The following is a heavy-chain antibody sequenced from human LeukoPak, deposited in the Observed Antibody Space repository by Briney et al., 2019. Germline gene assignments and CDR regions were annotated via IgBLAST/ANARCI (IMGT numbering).Heavy chain of an antibody. CDR1: GGSISSYY. CDR2: IYYSGST. CDR3: ARVFDY. Sequence: PSETLSLTCTVSGGSISSYYWSWIRQPPGKGLEWIGSIYYSGSTYYNPSLKSRVTISVDTSKNQFSLKLSSVTAADTAVYYCARVFDYWGQGTLVTVSS. V-gene: IGHV4-39*01. J-gene: IGHJ4*02.